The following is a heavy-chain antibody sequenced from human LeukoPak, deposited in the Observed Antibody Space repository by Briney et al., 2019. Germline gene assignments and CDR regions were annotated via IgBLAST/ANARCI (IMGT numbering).Heavy chain of an antibody. CDR3: PRDTTPGEGTSHLDY. J-gene: IGHJ4*02. V-gene: IGHV4-39*07. Sequence: SETLSLTCTVSGGSISSRSYYWGWIRQPPGKGLEWIGSIYYSGASYYNPSLKSRVTISVDTSNNQFSLKLNSVTAADTALYYCPRDTTPGEGTSHLDYWGQGTLVTVSS. CDR1: GGSISSRSYY. CDR2: IYYSGAS. D-gene: IGHD2-8*01.